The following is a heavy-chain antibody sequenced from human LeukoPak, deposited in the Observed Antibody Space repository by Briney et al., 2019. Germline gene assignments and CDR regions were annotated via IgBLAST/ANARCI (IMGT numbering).Heavy chain of an antibody. CDR2: IIPIFGTA. J-gene: IGHJ4*02. D-gene: IGHD1-26*01. CDR3: ARGQRGSGSYYIGFY. CDR1: GGTFSSYA. Sequence: ASVKVSCKASGGTFSSYAISWVRQAPGQGLEWMGGIIPIFGTANYAQKFQGRVTITADESTRTAYMELSSLRSEDTAVYYCARGQRGSGSYYIGFYWGQGTLVTVSS. V-gene: IGHV1-69*13.